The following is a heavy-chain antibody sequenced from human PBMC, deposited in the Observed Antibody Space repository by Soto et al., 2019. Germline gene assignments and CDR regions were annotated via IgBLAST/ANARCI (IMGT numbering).Heavy chain of an antibody. CDR1: GYTFTSYA. D-gene: IGHD1-1*01. Sequence: QAQLVQSGAEVKKPGASVKVSCKASGYTFTSYAISWVRQAPGQGLEWMGWIIPYNGNANYAQKLQGRVTMTTDTSTSTAYMELRSLRSDDTAVYYCARVGFWYNWNVTPLRWFDPWGQGTLVTVSS. CDR3: ARVGFWYNWNVTPLRWFDP. CDR2: IIPYNGNA. J-gene: IGHJ5*02. V-gene: IGHV1-18*01.